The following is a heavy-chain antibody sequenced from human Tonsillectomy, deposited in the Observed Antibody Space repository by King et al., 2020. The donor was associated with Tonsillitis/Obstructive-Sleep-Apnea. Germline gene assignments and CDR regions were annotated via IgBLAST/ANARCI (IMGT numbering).Heavy chain of an antibody. J-gene: IGHJ4*02. V-gene: IGHV3-49*05. CDR2: IRSKAYGGAT. Sequence: VQLVESGGGLVKPGGSLRLSCTASGFTFGDYAVSWFRQAPGKGLEWVGFIRSKAYGGATDYAASVKGRFTISRDDSKSIAYLQMNSLKTEDTAVYYCSREYSGYAGGQGTLVTVSS. D-gene: IGHD5-12*01. CDR3: SREYSGYA. CDR1: GFTFGDYA.